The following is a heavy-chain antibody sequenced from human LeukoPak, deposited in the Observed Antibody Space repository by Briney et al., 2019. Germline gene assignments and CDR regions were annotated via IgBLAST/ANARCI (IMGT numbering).Heavy chain of an antibody. J-gene: IGHJ4*02. V-gene: IGHV3-23*01. CDR2: ISDSGVGT. Sequence: GGSLRLSCAASGFTFSDHAISWVRQAPGKGLEWVSVISDSGVGTFYADSVKGRFTISRDNSKNTLYLQMNSLRAEDTAVYYCAKRSEDWGQGTLVTVSS. CDR1: GFTFSDHA. CDR3: AKRSED.